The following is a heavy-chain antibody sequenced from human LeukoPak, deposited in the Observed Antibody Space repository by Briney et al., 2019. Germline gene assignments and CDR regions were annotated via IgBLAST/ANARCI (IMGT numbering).Heavy chain of an antibody. Sequence: PGESLKISFKGSGYSFTSYWIVWVRQMPGKGLEWMGIIFPGDSDTTYSPSFQGQVTLSADKSVSTAYLQWSSLKASDTAMFYCARRAGYYGSSGYYSLDYWGQGTLVTVSS. CDR2: IFPGDSDT. D-gene: IGHD3-22*01. CDR1: GYSFTSYW. CDR3: ARRAGYYGSSGYYSLDY. J-gene: IGHJ4*02. V-gene: IGHV5-51*01.